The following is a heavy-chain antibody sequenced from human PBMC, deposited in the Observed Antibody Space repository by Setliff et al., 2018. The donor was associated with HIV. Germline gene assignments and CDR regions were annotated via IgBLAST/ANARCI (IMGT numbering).Heavy chain of an antibody. J-gene: IGHJ3*02. Sequence: GGSLRLSCVASGFTFRTYWMHWVRQGPGKGLVWVSRINSDGTTTNYADSVKGRFTISRDNAKNTVYLQMSSLRAEDTAVYYCARDPLNGDLAFDIWGPGTKVTVSS. CDR1: GFTFRTYW. CDR2: INSDGTTT. D-gene: IGHD7-27*01. CDR3: ARDPLNGDLAFDI. V-gene: IGHV3-74*01.